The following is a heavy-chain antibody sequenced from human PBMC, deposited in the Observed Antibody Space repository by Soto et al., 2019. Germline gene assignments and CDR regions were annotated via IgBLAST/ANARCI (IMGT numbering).Heavy chain of an antibody. D-gene: IGHD6-13*01. CDR2: INPSGGST. Sequence: ASVKVSCKASGYTFTSYYMHWVRQAPGQGLEWMGIINPSGGSTSYAQKFQGRVTMTRDTSTSTVYMELSSLRSEDTAVYYCARARAAAGYYYYGMDVWGQGSTVTVSS. CDR1: GYTFTSYY. J-gene: IGHJ6*02. V-gene: IGHV1-46*01. CDR3: ARARAAAGYYYYGMDV.